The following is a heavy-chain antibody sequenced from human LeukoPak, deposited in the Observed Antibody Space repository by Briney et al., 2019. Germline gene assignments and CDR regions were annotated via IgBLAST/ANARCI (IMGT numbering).Heavy chain of an antibody. CDR2: IYPGDSDT. J-gene: IGHJ6*02. D-gene: IGHD6-13*01. V-gene: IGHV5-51*01. CDR1: GSRFTSYW. Sequence: GASLKISCKGSGSRFTSYWIGWVRQMPGKGLEWMGIIYPGDSDTRYSPSFQGQVTISADKSISTAYLQWSSLKASDTAMYYCARHFSQQLSYYYYGMDVWGQGTTVTVSS. CDR3: ARHFSQQLSYYYYGMDV.